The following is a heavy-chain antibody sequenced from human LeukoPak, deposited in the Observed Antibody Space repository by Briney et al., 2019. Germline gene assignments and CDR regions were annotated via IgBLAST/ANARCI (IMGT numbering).Heavy chain of an antibody. D-gene: IGHD1-1*01. CDR1: GFTFNHHW. Sequence: PGGSLRLSCAASGFTFNHHWMSWVRQAPGKGLEWVANIKQDESEEYYADSVKGRFTISGDNAKNSLYPQMNSLRPEDSAVYYCARVLERRLDYYYGMDVWGQGTTVTVSS. J-gene: IGHJ6*02. V-gene: IGHV3-7*03. CDR2: IKQDESEE. CDR3: ARVLERRLDYYYGMDV.